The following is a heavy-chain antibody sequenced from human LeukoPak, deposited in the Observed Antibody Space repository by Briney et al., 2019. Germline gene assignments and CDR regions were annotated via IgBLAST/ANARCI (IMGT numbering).Heavy chain of an antibody. CDR1: GGSFSGYY. CDR2: INHSGST. J-gene: IGHJ4*02. CDR3: ARAVYGSGSSPHGH. Sequence: SGTLSLTCAVYGGSFSGYYWSWIRQPPGKGLEWIGEINHSGSTNYNPSLKSRATISVGTSKNQFSLKLSSVTAADTAVYYCARAVYGSGSSPHGHWGQGTLVTVSS. V-gene: IGHV4-34*01. D-gene: IGHD3-10*01.